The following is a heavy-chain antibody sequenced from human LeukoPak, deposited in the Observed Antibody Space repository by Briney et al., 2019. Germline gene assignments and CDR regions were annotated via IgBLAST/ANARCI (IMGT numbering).Heavy chain of an antibody. CDR3: ARQGTYSSAIGMGY. CDR2: INPSGGST. CDR1: GYSFNNQY. Sequence: WASVKVSCKAAGYSFNNQYMYWVRQAPGQGLEWMGVINPSGGSTSYAQKFQGRVTMTRDTSTRTVYMEVSSMTSEHTAVYHCARQGTYSSAIGMGYWGQGTLVPVSS. D-gene: IGHD6-19*01. J-gene: IGHJ1*01. V-gene: IGHV1-46*02.